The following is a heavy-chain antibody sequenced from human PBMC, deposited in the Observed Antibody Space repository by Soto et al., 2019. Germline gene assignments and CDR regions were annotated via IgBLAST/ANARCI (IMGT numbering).Heavy chain of an antibody. V-gene: IGHV3-53*01. D-gene: IGHD3-22*01. CDR2: IYSGGST. CDR1: GFTVSSNY. Sequence: SGGSLRLSCAASGFTVSSNYMSWVRQAPGKGLEWVSVIYSGGSTYYADSVKGRFTISRDNSKNTLYLQMNSLRAEDTAVYYCARGPQAGPRTYYYDSSGYYYYYWGLGTLVTVSS. CDR3: ARGPQAGPRTYYYDSSGYYYYY. J-gene: IGHJ4*02.